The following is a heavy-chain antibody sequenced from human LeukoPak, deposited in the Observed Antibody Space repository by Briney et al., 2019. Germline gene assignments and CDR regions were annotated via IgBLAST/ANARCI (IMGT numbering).Heavy chain of an antibody. V-gene: IGHV3-30-3*01. CDR3: AGGGGGYYDILTGYYGRGHDL. Sequence: PGGSLRLSCAASGFTFSSYAMHWVRQAPGKGLEWVAVISCDGSNKYYADSVKGRFTISRDNSKNTLCLQMNSLRAEDTAVYYCAGGGGGYYDILTGYYGRGHDLWGRGTLVTVSS. J-gene: IGHJ2*01. D-gene: IGHD3-9*01. CDR1: GFTFSSYA. CDR2: ISCDGSNK.